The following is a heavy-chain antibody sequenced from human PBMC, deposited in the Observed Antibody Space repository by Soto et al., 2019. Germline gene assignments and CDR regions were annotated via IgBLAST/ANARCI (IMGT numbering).Heavy chain of an antibody. CDR3: AGSGAYSSWYELSSFDI. D-gene: IGHD6-13*01. V-gene: IGHV3-21*01. CDR2: ISSSSSYI. Sequence: GGSLRLSCAASGFTFSSYSMNWVRQAPGKGLEWVSSISSSSSYIYYADSVKGRFTISRDNAKNSLYLQMNSLSAEDTAVYYCAGSGAYSSWYELSSFDIWGQGTMVTVSS. J-gene: IGHJ3*02. CDR1: GFTFSSYS.